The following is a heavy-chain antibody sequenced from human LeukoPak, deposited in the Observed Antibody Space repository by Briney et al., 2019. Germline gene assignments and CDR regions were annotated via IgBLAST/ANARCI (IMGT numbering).Heavy chain of an antibody. CDR1: GYTFTSYG. J-gene: IGHJ4*02. D-gene: IGHD3-22*01. CDR3: ARAPDYYYDSSGPHFDY. Sequence: ASVKVSCKASGYTFTSYGISWVRQAPGQGLEWMGWISAYNGNTNYAQKLQGRVTMTTDTSTSTAYMELRSLRSDDTAVYYCARAPDYYYDSSGPHFDYWGQGTLVTVSS. V-gene: IGHV1-18*01. CDR2: ISAYNGNT.